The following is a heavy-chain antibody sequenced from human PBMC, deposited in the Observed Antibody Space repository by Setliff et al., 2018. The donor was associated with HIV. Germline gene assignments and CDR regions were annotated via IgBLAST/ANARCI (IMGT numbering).Heavy chain of an antibody. D-gene: IGHD3-22*01. V-gene: IGHV3-48*03. CDR2: ISSSGTTI. Sequence: GGSLRLSCAASGFTFSNYEMNWVRQAPGKGLEWVSYISSSGTTIYYADSVKGRFTISRDYDKNSLYLQMNSLRAEDTAVYYCARPNYYDSSGSLDYWGQGALVTVSS. CDR1: GFTFSNYE. J-gene: IGHJ4*02. CDR3: ARPNYYDSSGSLDY.